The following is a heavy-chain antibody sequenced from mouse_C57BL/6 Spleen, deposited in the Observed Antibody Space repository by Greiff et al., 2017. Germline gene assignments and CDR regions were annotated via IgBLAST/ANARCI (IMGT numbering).Heavy chain of an antibody. CDR2: IDPEDGET. V-gene: IGHV14-2*01. D-gene: IGHD4-1*01. Sequence: EVQLQQSGAELVKPGASVKLSCTASGFNIKAYYMHWVKQRTEQGLEWIGRIDPEDGETKSAPKFQGTATITADTSSNTAYLQLSSLTSEGTAVYYCARAGTGTAWFAYWGQGTLVTVSA. CDR1: GFNIKAYY. CDR3: ARAGTGTAWFAY. J-gene: IGHJ3*01.